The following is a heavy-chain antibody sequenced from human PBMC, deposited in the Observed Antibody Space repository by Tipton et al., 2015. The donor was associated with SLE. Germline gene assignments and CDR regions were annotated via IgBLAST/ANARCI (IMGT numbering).Heavy chain of an antibody. Sequence: SLRLSCAASGFTFSSYEMNWVRQALGKGLEWVSYISSSGSTIYFADSVKGRFTISRDNAKNSLYLRMNSLRAEDTAVYYCARAAPGYFDTSGYYHNGFDMWGRGTMVTVSS. CDR3: ARAAPGYFDTSGYYHNGFDM. D-gene: IGHD3-22*01. J-gene: IGHJ3*02. CDR2: ISSSGSTI. V-gene: IGHV3-48*03. CDR1: GFTFSSYE.